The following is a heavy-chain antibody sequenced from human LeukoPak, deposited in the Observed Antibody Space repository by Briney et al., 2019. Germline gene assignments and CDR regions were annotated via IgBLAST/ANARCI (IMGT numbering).Heavy chain of an antibody. CDR3: AKESSWAGIHY. CDR1: GFTFSSYA. D-gene: IGHD6-19*01. Sequence: GGSLRLSCAATGFTFSSYAMSWVRQAPGKGLEWLSTISDGGDTTFYADSVKGRFTISRDNSKNTLYLQMNSLRAEDTAVYYCAKESSWAGIHYWGQGTLVTVSS. V-gene: IGHV3-23*01. CDR2: ISDGGDTT. J-gene: IGHJ4*02.